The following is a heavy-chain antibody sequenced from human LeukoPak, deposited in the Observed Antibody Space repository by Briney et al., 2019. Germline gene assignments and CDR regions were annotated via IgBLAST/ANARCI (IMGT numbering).Heavy chain of an antibody. CDR2: ISGSGGST. V-gene: IGHV3-23*01. Sequence: GGSLRLSCAASGFTFSSYAMSWVRQAPGKGLELVSAISGSGGSTYYADSVKGRFTISRDNSKNTLYLQMNSLRAEDTAVYYCAKDLGFGELLDNFDYWGQGTLVTVSS. CDR1: GFTFSSYA. J-gene: IGHJ4*02. D-gene: IGHD3-10*01. CDR3: AKDLGFGELLDNFDY.